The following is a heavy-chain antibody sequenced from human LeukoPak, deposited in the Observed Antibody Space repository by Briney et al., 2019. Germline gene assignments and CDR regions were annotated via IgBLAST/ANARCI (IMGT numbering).Heavy chain of an antibody. V-gene: IGHV3-30-3*01. Sequence: GGSLRLSCAASGFTFSSYAMSWVRQAPGKGLEWVAVISYDGSSKYYADSVKGRFTISRDNSKNTLYLQMNSLRAEGTAVYYCARDREEYYGSGSYTFDYWGQGTLVTVSS. CDR1: GFTFSSYA. CDR3: ARDREEYYGSGSYTFDY. J-gene: IGHJ4*02. D-gene: IGHD3-10*01. CDR2: ISYDGSSK.